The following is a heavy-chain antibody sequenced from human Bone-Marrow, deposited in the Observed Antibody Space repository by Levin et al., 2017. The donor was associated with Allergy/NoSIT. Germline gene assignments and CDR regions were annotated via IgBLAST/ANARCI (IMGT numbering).Heavy chain of an antibody. V-gene: IGHV3-23*01. Sequence: GESLKISCAASGFTFSDYAMSWVRQAPEKGLEWVSAISASPGRTYYSDSVKGRFSISRDDSKNTLYLQLNSLRAEDTAVYYCAKDPTPPHTIGGSGPPYFDYWGQGTLVTVSS. D-gene: IGHD3-10*01. CDR3: AKDPTPPHTIGGSGPPYFDY. CDR1: GFTFSDYA. CDR2: ISASPGRT. J-gene: IGHJ4*02.